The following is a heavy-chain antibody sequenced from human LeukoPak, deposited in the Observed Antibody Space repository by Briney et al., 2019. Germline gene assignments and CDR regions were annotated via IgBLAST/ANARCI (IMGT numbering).Heavy chain of an antibody. V-gene: IGHV1-2*02. CDR2: INPNSGGT. CDR3: ARDLSYYGSGSPRGDYYYYMDV. CDR1: GYTFTGYY. Sequence: ASVKVSCKASGYTFTGYYMHWVRQAPGQGLEWMGWINPNSGGTNYAQKFQGRVTMTRDTSISTAYMELSRLRSDDTAVYYCARDLSYYGSGSPRGDYYYYMDVWGKGTTVTVSS. J-gene: IGHJ6*03. D-gene: IGHD3-10*01.